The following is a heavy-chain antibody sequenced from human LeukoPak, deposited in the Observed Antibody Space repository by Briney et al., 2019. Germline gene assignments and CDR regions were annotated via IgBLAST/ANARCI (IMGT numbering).Heavy chain of an antibody. CDR1: GFSFSSHA. V-gene: IGHV3-30-3*01. D-gene: IGHD6-13*01. Sequence: PGGSLRLSCAASGFSFSSHAIHWVRQAPGKGLEWVAVISHDGSNKNYADSVKGRFTISRDNSKNTLHLQMNSLRAEDTAVYYCARAPGSSSSWSYFDFWGQGTLVTVSS. J-gene: IGHJ4*02. CDR3: ARAPGSSSSWSYFDF. CDR2: ISHDGSNK.